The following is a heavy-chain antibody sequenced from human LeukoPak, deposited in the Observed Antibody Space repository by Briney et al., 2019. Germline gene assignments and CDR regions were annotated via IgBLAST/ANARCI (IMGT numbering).Heavy chain of an antibody. CDR2: IYYSGST. CDR1: GGSISSSSYY. CDR3: ARVEVGGATTSTLDY. D-gene: IGHD1-26*01. J-gene: IGHJ4*02. V-gene: IGHV4-39*07. Sequence: SETPSLTCTVSGGSISSSSYYWGWIRQPPGKGLEWIGSIYYSGSTYYNPSLKSRVTISVDTSKNQFSLKLSSVTAADTAVYYCARVEVGGATTSTLDYWGQETLVRVSS.